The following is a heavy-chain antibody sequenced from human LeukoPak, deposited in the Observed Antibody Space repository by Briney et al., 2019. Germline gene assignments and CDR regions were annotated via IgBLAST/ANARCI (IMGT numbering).Heavy chain of an antibody. Sequence: WETLSLTCTVSGGSISGYYWSWIRQPPGKGPEWIGYIHSSGSTNYNPSLKSRVTILVDTSKNQFSLKVSSVTAADTAVYYCASPGEWKDLPYWGQGTLVTVSS. J-gene: IGHJ4*02. CDR2: IHSSGST. CDR1: GGSISGYY. D-gene: IGHD3-10*01. CDR3: ASPGEWKDLPY. V-gene: IGHV4-59*01.